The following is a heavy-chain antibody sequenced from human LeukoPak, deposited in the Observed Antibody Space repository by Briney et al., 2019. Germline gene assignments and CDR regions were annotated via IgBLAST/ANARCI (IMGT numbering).Heavy chain of an antibody. D-gene: IGHD1-26*01. CDR1: GFTFSSYA. V-gene: IGHV3-23*01. CDR2: ISGSGGST. Sequence: GGSLRLSCAASGFTFSSYAMSWVRQAPGKGLEWVSAISGSGGSTYYADSVKGRFTISRDNSKNTLYLQMNSLRAEDTAVYYCARNSGSYPQGGDYWGQGTLVTVSS. J-gene: IGHJ4*02. CDR3: ARNSGSYPQGGDY.